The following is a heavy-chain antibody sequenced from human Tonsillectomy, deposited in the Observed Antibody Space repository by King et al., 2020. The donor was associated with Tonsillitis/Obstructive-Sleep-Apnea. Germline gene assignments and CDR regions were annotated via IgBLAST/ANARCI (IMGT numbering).Heavy chain of an antibody. CDR2: VGGSGETT. D-gene: IGHD3-10*01. J-gene: IGHJ4*01. CDR3: ASTPYGSGTYYYFDY. Sequence: VQLVESGGGLVQPGGSLRLSCAASGFTFSSHAMTWVRQAPGKGLEWVSSVGGSGETTYYTDSVKGRLTISRDNSKNTLYLQMNSLRAEDTAVYYCASTPYGSGTYYYFDYWGRGTLVTVSS. V-gene: IGHV3-23*04. CDR1: GFTFSSHA.